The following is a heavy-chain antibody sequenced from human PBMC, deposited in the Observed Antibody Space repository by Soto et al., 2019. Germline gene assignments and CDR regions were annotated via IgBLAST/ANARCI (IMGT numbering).Heavy chain of an antibody. CDR2: ISSSSSTI. CDR3: ARADSGYAHGYYYYGMDV. V-gene: IGHV3-48*01. J-gene: IGHJ6*04. Sequence: GGSLRPSCAASGFTFSSYSMNWVRQAPGKGLEWVSYISSSSSTIYYADSVKGRFTISRDNAKSSLYLQMNSLRAEDTAVYYCARADSGYAHGYYYYGMDVWGKGTTVTVSS. D-gene: IGHD5-12*01. CDR1: GFTFSSYS.